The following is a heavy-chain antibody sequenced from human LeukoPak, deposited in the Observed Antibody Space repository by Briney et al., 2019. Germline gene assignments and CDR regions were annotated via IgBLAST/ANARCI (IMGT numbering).Heavy chain of an antibody. V-gene: IGHV7-4-1*02. D-gene: IGHD5-24*01. J-gene: IGHJ5*02. Sequence: GASVKVSCKAFGYTFTTYAMNWVRQAPGQGLEWMGWINTNTGNPTHAQGFTGRFVFSLDTSVSTAYLQISSLKAEDTAVYYCARGGRWLPYPWGQGTLVTVSS. CDR3: ARGGRWLPYP. CDR1: GYTFTTYA. CDR2: INTNTGNP.